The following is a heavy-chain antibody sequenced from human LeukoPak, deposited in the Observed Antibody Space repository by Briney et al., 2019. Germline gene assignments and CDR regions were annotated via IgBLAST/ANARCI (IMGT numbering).Heavy chain of an antibody. CDR1: GFIFSSYW. CDR3: AIASTGRGGMDA. V-gene: IGHV3-7*05. D-gene: IGHD2-8*02. Sequence: HPGGSLRLSCAASGFIFSSYWMSWVRQAPGKGLEWVANIKHDVSEKYYVDSVKGRFTISRDNAENSLYLQMNSLRAEDTAVYYCAIASTGRGGMDAWGQWTTVTVSS. CDR2: IKHDVSEK. J-gene: IGHJ6*02.